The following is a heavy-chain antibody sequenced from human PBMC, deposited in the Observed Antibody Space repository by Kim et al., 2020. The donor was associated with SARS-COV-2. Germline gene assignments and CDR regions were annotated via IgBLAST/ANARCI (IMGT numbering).Heavy chain of an antibody. CDR1: GFTFSSYW. D-gene: IGHD2-2*01. Sequence: GGSLRLSCAASGFTFSSYWMHWVRQAPGKGLVWVSRINSDGSTTSYADSVKGRFTISRDNAKNTLYLQMNSLRAEDTAVYYCARDRNFCTSTSCWGWFDPCGQGTLVTVSS. CDR2: INSDGSTT. J-gene: IGHJ5*02. V-gene: IGHV3-74*01. CDR3: ARDRNFCTSTSCWGWFDP.